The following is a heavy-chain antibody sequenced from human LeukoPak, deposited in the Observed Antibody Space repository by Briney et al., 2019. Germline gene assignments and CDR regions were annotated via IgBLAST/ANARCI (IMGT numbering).Heavy chain of an antibody. V-gene: IGHV3-20*04. D-gene: IGHD1-26*01. Sequence: GGSLRLSCAASGFTFDDYGMSWVRQAPGKGLEWVSGINWNGGSTGYADSVKGRFTISRDNAKNSLYLQMNSLRAEDTALYYCARLGVGATMDAFDIWGQGTMVAVSS. CDR3: ARLGVGATMDAFDI. J-gene: IGHJ3*02. CDR2: INWNGGST. CDR1: GFTFDDYG.